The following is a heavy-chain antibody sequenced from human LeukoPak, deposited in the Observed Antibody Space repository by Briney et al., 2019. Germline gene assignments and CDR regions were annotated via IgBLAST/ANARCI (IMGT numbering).Heavy chain of an antibody. CDR1: GFTFSSYA. CDR2: ISAGGGST. Sequence: GGSLRLSCAASGFTFSSYAMSWVRQAPGKGLEWVAGISAGGGSTYYADSVKGRFTISRDNSKNMLYLQLNSLRAEDTAVYYCARVSGSYSDWGQGTLVTVSS. CDR3: ARVSGSYSD. V-gene: IGHV3-23*01. J-gene: IGHJ4*02. D-gene: IGHD1-26*01.